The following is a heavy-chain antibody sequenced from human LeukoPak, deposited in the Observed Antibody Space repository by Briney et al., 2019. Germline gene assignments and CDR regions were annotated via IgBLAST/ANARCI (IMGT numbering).Heavy chain of an antibody. CDR3: ARNPNWNYEGSWFDP. CDR1: GGSLSSGSYY. V-gene: IGHV4-61*02. Sequence: SETLSLTCTVSGGSLSSGSYYWSWIRQPAGKGLEWIGRIYTSGSTNYNPSLKSRVTISVDTSKNQFSLKLSSVTAADTDVYYCARNPNWNYEGSWFDPWGQGTLVTVSS. D-gene: IGHD1-7*01. J-gene: IGHJ5*02. CDR2: IYTSGST.